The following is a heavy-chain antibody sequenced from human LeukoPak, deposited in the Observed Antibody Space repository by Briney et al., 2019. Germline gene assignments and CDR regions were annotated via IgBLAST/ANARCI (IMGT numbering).Heavy chain of an antibody. CDR3: ARFQWLDYYFDY. J-gene: IGHJ4*02. CDR2: INPNSGGT. D-gene: IGHD6-19*01. V-gene: IGHV1-2*06. CDR1: GYTFTGYY. Sequence: ASVKVSCKASGYTFTGYYMHWVRQAPGQGLEWMGRINPNSGGTNYAQKFQGRVTMTRDTSISTAYMELSRLRSDDTAVYYCARFQWLDYYFDYWGQGTLVTVSS.